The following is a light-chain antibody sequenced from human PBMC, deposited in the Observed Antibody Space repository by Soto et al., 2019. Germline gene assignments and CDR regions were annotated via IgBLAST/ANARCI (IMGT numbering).Light chain of an antibody. Sequence: DIQMTQSPSTLSASVGDRVTITCRASQSISNWLAWYQQKPGKAPNLLIYKASSLESVVPSRFSGSGSGTEFTLTISSLQPDDFATYYCQQYNSYSGFGQGTKVEIK. CDR3: QQYNSYSG. V-gene: IGKV1-5*03. CDR2: KAS. CDR1: QSISNW. J-gene: IGKJ1*01.